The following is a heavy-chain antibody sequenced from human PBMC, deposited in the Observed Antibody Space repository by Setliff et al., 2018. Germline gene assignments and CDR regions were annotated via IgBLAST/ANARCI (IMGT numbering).Heavy chain of an antibody. V-gene: IGHV3-21*01. D-gene: IGHD3-22*01. CDR3: TRAVKAVDI. CDR2: ISGNGNYI. J-gene: IGHJ3*02. Sequence: GGSLRLSCAASGFTFSSYTMSWVRQAPGKGLEWVSSISGNGNYIYYADSMKGRFTVSRDNAKNSLYLQMNSLRAEDAAVYYCTRAVKAVDIWGQGTMVT. CDR1: GFTFSSYT.